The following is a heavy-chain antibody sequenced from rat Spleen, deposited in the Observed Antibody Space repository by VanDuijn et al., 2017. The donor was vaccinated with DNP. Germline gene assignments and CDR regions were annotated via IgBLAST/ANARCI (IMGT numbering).Heavy chain of an antibody. Sequence: EVQLQESGPGLVKTSQSLSLTCSVTGYSITSSYRWNWIRKFPGNKLEWMGSVNSAGTTNYNPSLKSRISITRDTSKNQFFLQLNSVTTEDTAKYYCASYYYDGYYAMDAWGQGTSVTGSS. CDR2: VNSAGTT. CDR1: GYSITSSYR. D-gene: IGHD1-12*02. V-gene: IGHV3-3*01. CDR3: ASYYYDGYYAMDA. J-gene: IGHJ4*01.